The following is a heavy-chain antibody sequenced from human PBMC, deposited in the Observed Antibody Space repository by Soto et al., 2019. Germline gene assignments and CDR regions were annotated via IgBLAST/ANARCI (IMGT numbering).Heavy chain of an antibody. CDR2: INPDSGGT. D-gene: IGHD1-26*01. CDR3: ARALSFGSGTFDY. V-gene: IGHV1-2*02. Sequence: QVQLVQSGAEVKKPGASVKVSCKTSGYTFTAYYIHWVRQAPGQGLEWMGCINPDSGGTKCAQKFQGRVTMTRDTSITTAYMDLSSLRSDDTAFYYCARALSFGSGTFDYWGQGTLVTVSS. J-gene: IGHJ4*02. CDR1: GYTFTAYY.